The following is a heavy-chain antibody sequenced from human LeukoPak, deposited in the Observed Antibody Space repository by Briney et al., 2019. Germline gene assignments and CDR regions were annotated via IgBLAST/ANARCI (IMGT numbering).Heavy chain of an antibody. CDR1: GFTFSSYE. V-gene: IGHV3-48*03. D-gene: IGHD2-15*01. J-gene: IGHJ6*03. CDR3: ARDCSGGSCYVGYYYYMDV. Sequence: GGSLRLSCAASGFTFSSYEMNWVRQAPGKGLEWVSYISSSGSTIYYADSVKGRFTISRDNAKNSLYLQMNSLRAEDKAVYYCARDCSGGSCYVGYYYYMDVWGKGTTVTVSS. CDR2: ISSSGSTI.